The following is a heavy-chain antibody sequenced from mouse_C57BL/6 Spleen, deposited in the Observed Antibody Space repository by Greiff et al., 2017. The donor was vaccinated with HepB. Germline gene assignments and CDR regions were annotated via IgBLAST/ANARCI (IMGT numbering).Heavy chain of an antibody. CDR3: ARAKLRLPMDY. V-gene: IGHV5-4*03. Sequence: DVMLVESGGGLVKPGGSLKLSCAASGFTFSSYAMSWVRQTPEKRLEWVATISDGGSYTYYPDNVKGRFTISRDNAKNNLYLQMSHLKSEDTAMYDCARAKLRLPMDYWGQGTSVTVSS. CDR2: ISDGGSYT. CDR1: GFTFSSYA. J-gene: IGHJ4*01. D-gene: IGHD3-2*02.